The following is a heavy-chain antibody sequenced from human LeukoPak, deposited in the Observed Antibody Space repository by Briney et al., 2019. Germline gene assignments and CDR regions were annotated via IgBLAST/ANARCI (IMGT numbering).Heavy chain of an antibody. CDR3: AKDITWQGGPFDY. CDR2: ISASGGST. CDR1: GFTFSSYA. Sequence: GGSLRLSCAASGFTFSSYAMSWVRQAPGKGLEWVSAISASGGSTYYADSVKGRFTMSRDNSKNRLYLQMNSLRAEDTALYYCAKDITWQGGPFDYWGQGTLVTVSS. J-gene: IGHJ4*02. D-gene: IGHD3-16*01. V-gene: IGHV3-23*01.